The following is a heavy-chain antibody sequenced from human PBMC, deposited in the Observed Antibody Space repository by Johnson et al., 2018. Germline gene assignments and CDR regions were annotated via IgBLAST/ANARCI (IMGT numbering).Heavy chain of an antibody. Sequence: VQLVQSGGDLVKPGGSLRLSCAASGFTFNSAWMSWVRQAPGKGLEWVARVISNADGGTTYYAAPVKGRFAVSRDDSTNTGSLQMNGLNTEDTAVYYCATGTTGRYSKNAFNIWGQGTTVTVSS. CDR2: VISNADGGTT. D-gene: IGHD1-14*01. J-gene: IGHJ3*02. V-gene: IGHV3-15*01. CDR1: GFTFNSAW. CDR3: ATGTTGRYSKNAFNI.